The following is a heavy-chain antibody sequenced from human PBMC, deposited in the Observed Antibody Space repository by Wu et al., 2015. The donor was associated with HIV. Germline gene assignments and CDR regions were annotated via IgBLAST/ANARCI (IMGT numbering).Heavy chain of an antibody. D-gene: IGHD3-9*01. V-gene: IGHV1-24*01. CDR2: FDPEEAGKI. CDR3: ATYMWASGYYNN. CDR1: GYSLTELS. J-gene: IGHJ4*02. Sequence: QVQLVQSGAEVKKPGASVRVSCKVSGYSLTELSIHWVRQAPGKGLEWMGGFDPEEAGKIIYAQKFQGRVTMTEDTSRDTAYVALSSLKSEDTAVYYCATYMWASGYYNNWGQGTLVIVSS.